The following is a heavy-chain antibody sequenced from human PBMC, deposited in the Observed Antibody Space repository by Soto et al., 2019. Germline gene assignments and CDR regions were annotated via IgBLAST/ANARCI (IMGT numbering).Heavy chain of an antibody. V-gene: IGHV4-59*01. CDR1: GGSISSYY. CDR3: ARDLGPYCGGDCYPLGMDV. J-gene: IGHJ6*02. D-gene: IGHD2-21*02. CDR2: IYYSGST. Sequence: PSEPLSLTCPVPGGSISSYYWSWIRQPPGKGPEWIGYIYYSGSTNYNPSLKTRVTISVDKSKNQFSLKLSSVTAADTAVYYCARDLGPYCGGDCYPLGMDVWGQGTTVTVSS.